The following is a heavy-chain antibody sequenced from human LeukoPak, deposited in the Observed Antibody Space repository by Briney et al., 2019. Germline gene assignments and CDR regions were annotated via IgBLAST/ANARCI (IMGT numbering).Heavy chain of an antibody. Sequence: GGSLRLSCVASGFTFSSYEMNWVRQAPGKGLEWVSFIDRSGSTMYYADSVKGRFTIYRDNAKNSLYLQMNSLRAEDTALYYCARHSAYDRGGPDYWGQGTLVTVSS. V-gene: IGHV3-48*03. D-gene: IGHD5-12*01. CDR3: ARHSAYDRGGPDY. J-gene: IGHJ4*02. CDR1: GFTFSSYE. CDR2: IDRSGSTM.